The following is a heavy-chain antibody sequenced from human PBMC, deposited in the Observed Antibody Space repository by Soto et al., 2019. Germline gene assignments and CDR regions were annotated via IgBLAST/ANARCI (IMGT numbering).Heavy chain of an antibody. V-gene: IGHV3-30*04. Sequence: GSLRLSCAASGFTFSSYAMHWVRQAPGKGLEWVAVISYDGSNKYYADSVKGRFTISRDNSKNTLYLQMNSLRAEDTAVYYCARDGGYSYGFDYWGQGTLVTVSS. J-gene: IGHJ4*02. CDR2: ISYDGSNK. D-gene: IGHD5-18*01. CDR1: GFTFSSYA. CDR3: ARDGGYSYGFDY.